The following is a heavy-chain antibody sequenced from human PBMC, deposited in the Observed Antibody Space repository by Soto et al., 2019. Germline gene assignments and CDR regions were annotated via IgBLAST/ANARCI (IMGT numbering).Heavy chain of an antibody. Sequence: QVQLVQSGAEVKKPGASVKVSCKASGYTFTSYYMHWVRQAPGQGLEWMGIINPSGGSTSYAQKSQGRVTMTRDTYTSTVYMELRSLRSEDTAVDYCAREVYQILVVGAPPQTGGFDYWGQGPLVPVSS. CDR1: GYTFTSYY. D-gene: IGHD1-26*01. J-gene: IGHJ4*02. CDR2: INPSGGST. V-gene: IGHV1-46*01. CDR3: AREVYQILVVGAPPQTGGFDY.